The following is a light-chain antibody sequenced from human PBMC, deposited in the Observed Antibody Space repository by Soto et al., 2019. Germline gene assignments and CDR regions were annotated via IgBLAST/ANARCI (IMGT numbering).Light chain of an antibody. Sequence: EMVLTQSPGTLSLSPGERATLSCRASQSVSSSYLAWYQQKPGQAHRLLISGASSRATGIPDRFSGSESGTDLTLTISSLEPEDFAVYYCQKYGSSSLTFGRGTKVE. CDR2: GAS. CDR3: QKYGSSSLT. J-gene: IGKJ4*01. CDR1: QSVSSSY. V-gene: IGKV3-20*01.